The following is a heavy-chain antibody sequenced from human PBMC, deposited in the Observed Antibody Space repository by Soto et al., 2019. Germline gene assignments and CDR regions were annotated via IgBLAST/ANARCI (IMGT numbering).Heavy chain of an antibody. CDR3: ARESEDLTSNFDY. CDR1: GFTFTRYS. CDR2: ISSTTNYI. V-gene: IGHV3-21*06. Sequence: SLRLSCAASGFTFTRYSMNWVRQAPGKGLEWVSSISSTTNYIYYGDSMKGRFTISRDNAKNSLCLEMNSLRAEDTAVYYCARESEDLTSNFDYWGQGTLVTVSS. J-gene: IGHJ4*02.